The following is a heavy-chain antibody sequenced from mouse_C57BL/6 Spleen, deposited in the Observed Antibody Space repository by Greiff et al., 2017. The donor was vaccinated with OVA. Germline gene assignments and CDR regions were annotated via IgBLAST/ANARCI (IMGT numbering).Heavy chain of an antibody. J-gene: IGHJ2*01. V-gene: IGHV1-50*01. Sequence: QVQLQQPGAELVKPGASVKLSCKASGYTFTSYWMQWVKQRPGQGLEWIGEIDPSDSYTTYNQKFKGKATLTVDTSSSTAYMQLSSLTSEDSAVYYCERHGDFDYWGQGTTLTVSS. CDR1: GYTFTSYW. CDR2: IDPSDSYT. CDR3: ERHGDFDY.